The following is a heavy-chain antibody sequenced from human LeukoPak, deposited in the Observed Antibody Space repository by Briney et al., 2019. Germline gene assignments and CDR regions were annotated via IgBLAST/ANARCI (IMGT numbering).Heavy chain of an antibody. V-gene: IGHV3-21*01. CDR3: ARGDDYGSGSYHPF. CDR1: GFTFSSYS. CDR2: ISSSSSYI. Sequence: GGSLRLSCAASGFTFSSYSMNWVRQAPGKGLEGVSSISSSSSYIYYADSVKGRFTISRDNAKNSLYLQMNSLRAEDTAVYYCARGDDYGSGSYHPFWGQGTLVTVSS. J-gene: IGHJ4*02. D-gene: IGHD3-10*01.